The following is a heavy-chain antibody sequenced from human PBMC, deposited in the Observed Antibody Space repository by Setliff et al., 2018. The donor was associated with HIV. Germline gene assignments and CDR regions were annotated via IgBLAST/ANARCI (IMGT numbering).Heavy chain of an antibody. CDR3: ARRASTAEVFDY. Sequence: GASVKVSCKVSGYTFTTYSIHWVRQAPGQRPEWMGWLRTGNGDTSYSESLQGRVTFTSDTSANTAYVELRSLGSDDTAVYFCARRASTAEVFDYWGQGTLVTVSS. J-gene: IGHJ4*02. CDR2: LRTGNGDT. D-gene: IGHD1-1*01. V-gene: IGHV1-3*04. CDR1: GYTFTTYS.